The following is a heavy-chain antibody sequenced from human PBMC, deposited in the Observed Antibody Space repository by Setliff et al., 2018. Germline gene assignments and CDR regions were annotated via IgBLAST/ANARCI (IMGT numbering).Heavy chain of an antibody. Sequence: SETLSLTCSVSGASISTTYYYWDWIRQSPEKGLEWIGTIYQNGITYYNPSVKSRVTISVDKSKNQFALSLRSVTAADTAVYYCATDGPVLNGDYISWGQGTLVTVSS. D-gene: IGHD3-10*01. CDR2: IYQNGIT. CDR1: GASISTTYYY. V-gene: IGHV4-39*06. J-gene: IGHJ5*02. CDR3: ATDGPVLNGDYIS.